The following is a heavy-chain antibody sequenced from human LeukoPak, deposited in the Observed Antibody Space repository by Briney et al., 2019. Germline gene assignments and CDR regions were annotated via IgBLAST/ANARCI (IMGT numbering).Heavy chain of an antibody. Sequence: ASVKVSYKASGYTFTGYYMHWVRQAPGQGLEWMGWINPNSGGTNYAQKFQGRVTMTRDTSISTAYMELSRLRSDDTAVYYCARGLEWLLYYFDYWGQGTLVTVSS. CDR2: INPNSGGT. CDR3: ARGLEWLLYYFDY. J-gene: IGHJ4*02. V-gene: IGHV1-2*02. CDR1: GYTFTGYY. D-gene: IGHD3-3*01.